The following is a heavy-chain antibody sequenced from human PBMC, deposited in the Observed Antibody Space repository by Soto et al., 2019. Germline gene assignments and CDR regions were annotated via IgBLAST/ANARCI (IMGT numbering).Heavy chain of an antibody. CDR1: GGTFSSYA. V-gene: IGHV1-69*13. Sequence: GASVKVSCKASGGTFSSYAISWVRQAPGQGLEWRGGIIPIFGTANYAQKFQGRVTITADESTSTAYMELSSVTAADTAVYYCASGKGVDGSHYLDNWGQGTLVTVSS. CDR2: IIPIFGTA. D-gene: IGHD1-26*01. J-gene: IGHJ4*02. CDR3: ASGKGVDGSHYLDN.